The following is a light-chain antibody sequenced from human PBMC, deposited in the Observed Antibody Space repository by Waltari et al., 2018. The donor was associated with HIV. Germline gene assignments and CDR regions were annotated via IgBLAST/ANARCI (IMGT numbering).Light chain of an antibody. Sequence: QSVLTQPPSASGTPGQRVTISCSGSSSNIGGNFVFWYQQFPGTAPKLLIYRNNQRPSGVPDRFSGSKSGTSASLAISGLRSEDEADYYCTTRDDSLSGPVFGGGTKLTVL. V-gene: IGLV1-47*01. CDR1: SSNIGGNF. CDR3: TTRDDSLSGPV. CDR2: RNN. J-gene: IGLJ2*01.